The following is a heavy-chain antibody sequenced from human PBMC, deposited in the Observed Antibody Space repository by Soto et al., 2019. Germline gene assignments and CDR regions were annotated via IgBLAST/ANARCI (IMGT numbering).Heavy chain of an antibody. CDR2: IYYSGST. J-gene: IGHJ5*02. CDR1: GDSISSSTYF. D-gene: IGHD6-13*01. V-gene: IGHV4-39*07. CDR3: ARGSEQQLVHRWFDP. Sequence: SETLSLTCTVSGDSISSSTYFWGWVRQPPGKGLEWIGYIYYSGSTYYNPSLKSRVTISVDTSKNQFSLKLSSVTAADTAVYYCARGSEQQLVHRWFDPWGQGTLVTVSS.